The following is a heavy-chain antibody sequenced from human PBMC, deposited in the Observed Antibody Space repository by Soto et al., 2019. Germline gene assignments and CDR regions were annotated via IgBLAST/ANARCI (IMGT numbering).Heavy chain of an antibody. CDR1: GYTFTSYG. J-gene: IGHJ4*02. Sequence: ASVKVACKTSGYTFTSYGISWVLQAPGQGLEWMGWISAYNGNTNYAQKLQGRVTMTTDTSTSTAYMELRSLRSDDTAVYYCARDHGVRGNYYDYWGQGTLVIVSS. CDR3: ARDHGVRGNYYDY. V-gene: IGHV1-18*01. D-gene: IGHD1-26*01. CDR2: ISAYNGNT.